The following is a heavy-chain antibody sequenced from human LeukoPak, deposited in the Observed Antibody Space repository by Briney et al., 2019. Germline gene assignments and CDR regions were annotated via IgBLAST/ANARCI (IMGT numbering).Heavy chain of an antibody. CDR2: IYYSGST. Sequence: SETLSLTCTVSGGSISSYYWSWLRQPPGKGLEWIGYIYYSGSTNYNPSLKSRVTISVDTSKNQFSLKLSSVTAADTAVYYCARDFAVPAASSSYYYYYYMDVWGKGTTVTVSS. CDR1: GGSISSYY. CDR3: ARDFAVPAASSSYYYYYYMDV. D-gene: IGHD2-2*01. J-gene: IGHJ6*03. V-gene: IGHV4-59*01.